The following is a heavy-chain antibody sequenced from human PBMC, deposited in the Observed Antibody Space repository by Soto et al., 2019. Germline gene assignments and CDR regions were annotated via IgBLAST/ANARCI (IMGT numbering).Heavy chain of an antibody. J-gene: IGHJ4*02. D-gene: IGHD3-10*01. CDR3: AKGEVRGIIPSYFDY. CDR1: GFTFRWFG. Sequence: GGSLRLSCAGSGFTFRWFGMNWVRQAPGKGLEWVARIPNDGSNEYYVDSVKGRFTISRDNSKNTLYLQMDSLRAEDTAVYYCAKGEVRGIIPSYFDYWGLGTLVTVSS. V-gene: IGHV3-30*18. CDR2: IPNDGSNE.